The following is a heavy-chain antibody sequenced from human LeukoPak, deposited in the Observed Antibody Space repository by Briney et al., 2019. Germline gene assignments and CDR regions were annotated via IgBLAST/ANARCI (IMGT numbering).Heavy chain of an antibody. D-gene: IGHD5-24*01. CDR1: GGSFSGYY. CDR3: ARRRLGYYFDY. CDR2: INPRGST. Sequence: SETLSLTCGVYGGSFSGYYWSWIRQPPGKGLEWIGEINPRGSTNHNPSLKSRVTLSADTSKNQFSLTLNSVTAADTAVYYCARRRLGYYFDYWGQGTLVTVSS. J-gene: IGHJ4*02. V-gene: IGHV4-34*01.